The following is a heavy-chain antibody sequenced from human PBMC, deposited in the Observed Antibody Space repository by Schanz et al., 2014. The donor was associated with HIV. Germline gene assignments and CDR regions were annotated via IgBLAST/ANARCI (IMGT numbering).Heavy chain of an antibody. V-gene: IGHV1-69*01. Sequence: QVQLVQSGTEVKKPGSSVTVSCKASGGTFRNHAISWVRQAPGQGLEWVGGVIPAFGTANYAQKFRGRVTITVDESTSSVYMELNSLRSEDTAVYYCARGRFCSGGSCYHDYWGQGTLVTVSS. CDR3: ARGRFCSGGSCYHDY. CDR2: VIPAFGTA. CDR1: GGTFRNHA. J-gene: IGHJ4*02. D-gene: IGHD2-15*01.